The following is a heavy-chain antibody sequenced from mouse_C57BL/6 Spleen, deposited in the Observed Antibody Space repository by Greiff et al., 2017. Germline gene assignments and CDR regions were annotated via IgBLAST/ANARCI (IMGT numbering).Heavy chain of an antibody. CDR1: GYTFTSYW. CDR2: IDPSDSET. CDR3: ARHYGSSLWYFDV. V-gene: IGHV1-52*01. Sequence: QVQLQQPGAELVRPGSSVKLSCKASGYTFTSYWMHWVKQRPIQGLEWIGNIDPSDSETHYNQTFKDKATLTVDKSSSTAYMQLSSLTSEDSAVYYCARHYGSSLWYFDVWGTGTTVTVSS. D-gene: IGHD1-1*01. J-gene: IGHJ1*03.